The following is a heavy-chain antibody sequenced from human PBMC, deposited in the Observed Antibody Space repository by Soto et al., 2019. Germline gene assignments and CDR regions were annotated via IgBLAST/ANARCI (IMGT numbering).Heavy chain of an antibody. CDR2: IYHSGST. Sequence: SEPLSLTCAVSGGSISSGGYSWSWIRQPPGKGLEWIGYIYHSGSTYYNPSLKSRVTISVDRSKNQFSLKLSSVTAADTAVYYRARFEGGGFDPWGQGTLVTVSS. D-gene: IGHD3-16*01. V-gene: IGHV4-30-2*01. J-gene: IGHJ5*02. CDR1: GGSISSGGYS. CDR3: ARFEGGGFDP.